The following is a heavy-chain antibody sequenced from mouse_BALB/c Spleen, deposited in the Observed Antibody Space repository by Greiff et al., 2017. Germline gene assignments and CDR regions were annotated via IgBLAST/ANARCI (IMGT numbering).Heavy chain of an antibody. CDR3: ARGYYGSRGCHFDD. D-gene: IGHD1-1*01. J-gene: IGHJ2*01. CDR1: GYAFTNYL. CDR2: INPGSGGT. V-gene: IGHV1-54*03. Sequence: QVQLQQSGAELVRPGTSVKVSCKASGYAFTNYLIEWVKQRPGQGLEWIGVINPGSGGTNYNEKFKGKATLTADKSSSTAYMQLSSLTSDDSAVYFCARGYYGSRGCHFDDWGQGTTLTVSS.